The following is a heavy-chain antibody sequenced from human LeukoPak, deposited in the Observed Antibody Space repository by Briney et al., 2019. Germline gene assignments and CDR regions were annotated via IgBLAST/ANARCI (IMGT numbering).Heavy chain of an antibody. CDR2: ISGDGGST. J-gene: IGHJ3*02. V-gene: IGHV3-43*02. CDR3: AKEVEIGASFDI. Sequence: GGSLRLSCAASGFTFDDYAMHWVRQAPGKGLEWVSLISGDGGSTYYADSVKGRFTISRDNSKNSLYLQMNSLITEDTALYYCAKEVEIGASFDIWGQGTMVTVSS. CDR1: GFTFDDYA. D-gene: IGHD4/OR15-4a*01.